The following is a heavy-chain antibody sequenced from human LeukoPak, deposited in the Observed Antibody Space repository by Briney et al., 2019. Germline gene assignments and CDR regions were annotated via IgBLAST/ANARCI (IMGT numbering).Heavy chain of an antibody. CDR2: IKQDGSDK. Sequence: GGSLRLSCAASGFTFNNYWMSWVRQAPGKGLECVANIKQDGSDKYYVDSAKGRFTISRDNAKNSLYLQMNSLRAEDTALYYCARLATTPTFDYWGQGTLVTVSS. CDR3: ARLATTPTFDY. V-gene: IGHV3-7*01. J-gene: IGHJ4*02. CDR1: GFTFNNYW. D-gene: IGHD5-24*01.